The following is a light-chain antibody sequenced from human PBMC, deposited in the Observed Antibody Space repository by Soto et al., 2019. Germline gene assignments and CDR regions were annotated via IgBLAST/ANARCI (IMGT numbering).Light chain of an antibody. V-gene: IGKV3-20*01. CDR1: QSVSGY. Sequence: EIVMTQSPGTVSVFPGETVTLSCRASQSVSGYLDWFHQKPGQAPRLLIYGASSRATGIPDRFSGSGSGTDFTLTISRLEPEDFAVYYCQQYGSSPRTFGQGTKV. J-gene: IGKJ1*01. CDR3: QQYGSSPRT. CDR2: GAS.